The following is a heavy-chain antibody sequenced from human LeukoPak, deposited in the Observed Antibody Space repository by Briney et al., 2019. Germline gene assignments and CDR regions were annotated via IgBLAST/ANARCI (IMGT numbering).Heavy chain of an antibody. Sequence: GGSLRLSCAASGFTFSDHYMSWIRQSPGKGLEYISYISSSGRTIYYADSVQGRFTISRDNAKNSLFLQMSSLRAEDTAIYYCARESSGIAATDKIDYWGQGALVTVSS. D-gene: IGHD6-13*01. J-gene: IGHJ4*02. V-gene: IGHV3-11*04. CDR1: GFTFSDHY. CDR3: ARESSGIAATDKIDY. CDR2: ISSSGRTI.